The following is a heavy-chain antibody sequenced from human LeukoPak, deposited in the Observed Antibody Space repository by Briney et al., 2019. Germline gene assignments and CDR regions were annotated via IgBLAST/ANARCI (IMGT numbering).Heavy chain of an antibody. CDR2: INPNSGGT. V-gene: IGHV1-2*02. J-gene: IGHJ4*02. D-gene: IGHD3-22*01. CDR3: ARDYDSSGYRHFDY. CDR1: GYTFTGYY. Sequence: ASVKVSCKASGYTFTGYYMHWVRQAPGQGLEWMGWINPNSGGTNYAQKFQGRVTMTRDTSISTAYMELSRLRSDGTAVYYCARDYDSSGYRHFDYWGQGTLVTVSS.